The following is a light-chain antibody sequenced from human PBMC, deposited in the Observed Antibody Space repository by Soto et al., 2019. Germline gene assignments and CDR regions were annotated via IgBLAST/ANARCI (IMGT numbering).Light chain of an antibody. J-gene: IGKJ3*01. CDR2: GAS. CDR1: QSVSSSY. CDR3: QQYGSSKFT. V-gene: IGKV3-20*01. Sequence: EIVLTQSPGTLSLSPGERATLSCRASQSVSSSYLGWYQQKPGQAPRLLIYGASTRATGIPDRFSGSGSGTDFTLTISRLEPEDFAVYSCQQYGSSKFTFGPGTKVDIK.